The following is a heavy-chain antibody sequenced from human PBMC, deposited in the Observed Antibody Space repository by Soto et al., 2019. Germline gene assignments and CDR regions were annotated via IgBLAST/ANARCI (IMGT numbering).Heavy chain of an antibody. D-gene: IGHD3-3*01. J-gene: IGHJ5*02. V-gene: IGHV3-53*01. CDR1: GFTVSNKY. CDR3: ARHEAADDSAYYTSRWFEP. CDR2: IYSGGST. Sequence: GGSLRLSCAASGFTVSNKYMSWVRQAPGKGLEWVSVIYSGGSTYYADSVKGRFTISRDSSKNTLYLQMNSLRAEDTALYYCARHEAADDSAYYTSRWFEPWGQGTLVTVSS.